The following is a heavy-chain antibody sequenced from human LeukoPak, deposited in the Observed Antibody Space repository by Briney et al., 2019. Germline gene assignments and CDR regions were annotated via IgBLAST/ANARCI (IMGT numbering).Heavy chain of an antibody. CDR2: TYYRSTWYN. CDR1: GDSVSSNSVT. V-gene: IGHV6-1*01. J-gene: IGHJ5*02. CDR3: ARRLTQYDCFDP. D-gene: IGHD2-2*01. Sequence: SQTLSLTCAISGDSVSSNSVTWNWIRQSPSRGLEWLGGTYYRSTWYNDYAVSVRGRITVNPDTSKNQFSLHLNSVTPEDTAVYYCARRLTQYDCFDPWGQGILVTVSS.